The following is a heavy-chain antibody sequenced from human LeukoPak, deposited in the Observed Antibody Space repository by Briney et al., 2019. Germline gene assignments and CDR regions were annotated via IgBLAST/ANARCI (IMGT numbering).Heavy chain of an antibody. V-gene: IGHV3-21*01. CDR2: ISSSSTYI. J-gene: IGHJ4*02. CDR1: GFTFSSYG. CDR3: ARGAGYYFDY. Sequence: PGGSLRLSCAASGFTFSSYGMNWVRQAPGKGLKWVSSISSSSTYIYFADSVKGRFTISRDSAKNSLYLQMNSLRAEDTAVYYCARGAGYYFDYWGQGTLVTVSS.